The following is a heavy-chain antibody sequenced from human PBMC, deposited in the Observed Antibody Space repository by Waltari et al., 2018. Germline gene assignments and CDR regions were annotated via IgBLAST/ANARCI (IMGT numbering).Heavy chain of an antibody. V-gene: IGHV5-51*01. CDR2: IYPGDSDT. D-gene: IGHD6-19*01. Sequence: EVQLVQSGAEVKKPGESLKISCKGSGYSFTSYWIGWVRQVPGKGLAWMGIIYPGDSDTRYSPSFQGQVTISADKSISTAYLQWSSLKASDTAMYYCARQRVGSSGWYGEDYWGQGTLVTVSS. CDR3: ARQRVGSSGWYGEDY. J-gene: IGHJ4*02. CDR1: GYSFTSYW.